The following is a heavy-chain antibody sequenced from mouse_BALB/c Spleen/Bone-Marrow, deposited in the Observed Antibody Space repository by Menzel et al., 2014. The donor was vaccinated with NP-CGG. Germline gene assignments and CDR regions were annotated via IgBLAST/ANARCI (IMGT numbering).Heavy chain of an antibody. CDR3: AREKGKDAMDY. J-gene: IGHJ4*01. CDR1: GYAFTNYL. Sequence: QVQLKESGAELVRPGTSVKVSCKASGYAFTNYLIERVKQRPGQGLEWIGVINPGSGGTNYNEKFKGKATLTADKSSSTAYMQLSSLTSDDSAVYFCAREKGKDAMDYWGQGTSVTVSS. CDR2: INPGSGGT. V-gene: IGHV1-54*01. D-gene: IGHD2-1*01.